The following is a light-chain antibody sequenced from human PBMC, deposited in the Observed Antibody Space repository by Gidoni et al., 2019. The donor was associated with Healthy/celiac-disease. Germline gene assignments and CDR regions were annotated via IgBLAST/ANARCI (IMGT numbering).Light chain of an antibody. Sequence: AIRMTQSPSSFSASTVERVTITCRASQGISSYLAWSQQRPGKALKRLIYAASTLQSGVPSRFIGSESGTDFTLTLSCLKSEDFATYSFRRYYSYPRTFGPGTKVEIK. CDR1: QGISSY. V-gene: IGKV1-8*01. CDR2: AAS. CDR3: RRYYSYPRT. J-gene: IGKJ1*01.